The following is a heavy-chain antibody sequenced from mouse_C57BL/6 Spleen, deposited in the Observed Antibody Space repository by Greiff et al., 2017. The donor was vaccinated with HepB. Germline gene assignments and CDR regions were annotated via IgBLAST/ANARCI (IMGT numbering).Heavy chain of an antibody. D-gene: IGHD2-2*01. CDR3: TSGYDGVYYYAMDY. J-gene: IGHJ4*01. CDR2: IDPEDGDT. V-gene: IGHV14-1*01. CDR1: GFNIKDYY. Sequence: DVQLQESGAELVRPGASVKLSCTASGFNIKDYYMHWVKQRPEQGLEWIGRIDPEDGDTEYAPKFQGKATMTADTSSNTAYLQLSSLTSEDTAVYYCTSGYDGVYYYAMDYWGQGTSVTVSS.